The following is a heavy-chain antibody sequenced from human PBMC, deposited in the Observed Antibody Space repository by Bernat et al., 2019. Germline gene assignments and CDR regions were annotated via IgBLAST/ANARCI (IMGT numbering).Heavy chain of an antibody. CDR3: AKDSSGWGDYFDY. D-gene: IGHD6-19*01. V-gene: IGHV3-30*18. CDR1: GFTFSTYV. CDR2: ISHDGSNK. Sequence: QVQLVESGGGVVQPGRSLRLSCAASGFTFSTYVIHWVRQAPGKGLEWVAVISHDGSNKYYADSVKGRFTISRDNSKNTLYLQMNSLRAEDTAVYYCAKDSSGWGDYFDYWGQGTLVTVSS. J-gene: IGHJ4*02.